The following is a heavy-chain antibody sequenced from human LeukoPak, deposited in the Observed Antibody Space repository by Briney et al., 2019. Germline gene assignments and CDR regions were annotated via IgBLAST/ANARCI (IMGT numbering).Heavy chain of an antibody. D-gene: IGHD3-16*02. Sequence: PSETLSLTCTVSGGSISSSSYYWGWIRQPPGKGLEWIGSIYYSGSTYYVPSLKSRVTISVDTSKNQFSLKLSSVTAADTAVYYCARVRGYDYVWGSYRYYGDYYYMDVWGKGTTVTVSS. CDR3: ARVRGYDYVWGSYRYYGDYYYMDV. V-gene: IGHV4-39*07. CDR2: IYYSGST. J-gene: IGHJ6*03. CDR1: GGSISSSSYY.